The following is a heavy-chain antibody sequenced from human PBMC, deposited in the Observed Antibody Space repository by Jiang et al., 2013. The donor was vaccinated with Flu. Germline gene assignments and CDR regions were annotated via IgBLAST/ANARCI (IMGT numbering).Heavy chain of an antibody. V-gene: IGHV3-30*18. CDR3: AKDRIWGVDPGGTDV. Sequence: VQLVESGGGVVQPGRSLRLSCTASGFTFSSYGMHWVRQAPGKGLEWVTVISYDGSNKYYADSVKGRFTISRDNSKSTLYLQMNSLRIEDTAVYFCAKDRIWGVDPGGTDVWGQGTTVTVSS. D-gene: IGHD3-10*01. J-gene: IGHJ6*02. CDR1: GFTFSSYG. CDR2: ISYDGSNK.